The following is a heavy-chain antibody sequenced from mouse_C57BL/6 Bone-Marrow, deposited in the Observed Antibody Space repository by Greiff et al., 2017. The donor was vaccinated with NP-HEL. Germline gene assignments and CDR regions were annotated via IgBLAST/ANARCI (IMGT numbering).Heavy chain of an antibody. CDR2: IDPENGDT. CDR3: TTLYDGYYVRFAY. D-gene: IGHD2-3*01. CDR1: GFNIKDDS. V-gene: IGHV14-4*01. J-gene: IGHJ3*01. Sequence: VHVKQSGAELVRPGASVKLSCTASGFNIKDDSMHWVKQRPEQGLEWIGWIDPENGDTAYASKFKGKATITADTSSNTAYLQLSSRTSEDTAVYYCTTLYDGYYVRFAYWGQGTLVTVSA.